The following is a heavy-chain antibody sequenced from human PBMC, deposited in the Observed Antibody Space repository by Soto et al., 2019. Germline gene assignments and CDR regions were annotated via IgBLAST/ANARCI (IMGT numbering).Heavy chain of an antibody. Sequence: GGSLRLSCAASGFTFSSYAMSWVRQAPGKGLEWVSAISGSGGSTYYADSVKGRFTISRDNSKNTLYLQMNSLRAEDTAVYYCEKDLDRRGYYLSAFDLWGQGTMVTVSS. V-gene: IGHV3-23*01. CDR2: ISGSGGST. CDR1: GFTFSSYA. J-gene: IGHJ3*01. CDR3: EKDLDRRGYYLSAFDL. D-gene: IGHD3-22*01.